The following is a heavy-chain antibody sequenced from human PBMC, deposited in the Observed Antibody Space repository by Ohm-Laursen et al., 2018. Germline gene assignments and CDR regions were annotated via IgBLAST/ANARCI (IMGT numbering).Heavy chain of an antibody. D-gene: IGHD6-19*01. CDR2: ISWNSNSI. CDR1: GFTFDGYA. Sequence: SLRLSCTASGFTFDGYAMHWVRQAPGKGLEWVSGISWNSNSIGYADSVKGRFTISRDNAKNSLYLQMNSLRAEDTALYHCAKDRIAVTGNWYFDLWGRGTLVTVSS. J-gene: IGHJ2*01. V-gene: IGHV3-9*01. CDR3: AKDRIAVTGNWYFDL.